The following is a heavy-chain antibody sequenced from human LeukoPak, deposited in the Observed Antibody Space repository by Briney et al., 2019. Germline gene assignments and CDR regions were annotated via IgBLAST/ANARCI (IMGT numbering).Heavy chain of an antibody. CDR3: ASGYCSGGSCYSLLSY. CDR1: GYTFTSYG. CDR2: IIPIFGTA. D-gene: IGHD2-15*01. V-gene: IGHV1-69*05. J-gene: IGHJ4*02. Sequence: SVKVSCKASGYTFTSYGISWVRQAPGQGLEWMGGIIPIFGTANYAQKFQGRVTITTDESTSTAYMELSSLRSEDTAVYYCASGYCSGGSCYSLLSYWGQGTLVTVSS.